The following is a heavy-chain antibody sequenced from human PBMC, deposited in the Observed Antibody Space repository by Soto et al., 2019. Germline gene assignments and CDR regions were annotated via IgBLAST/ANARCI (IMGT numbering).Heavy chain of an antibody. J-gene: IGHJ4*02. CDR3: AKDLGSSIAGYGVQHGHFDY. V-gene: IGHV3-33*03. D-gene: IGHD2-8*01. Sequence: QVQLVESGGGVVQPGRSLRLSCAASGFSFGSHGMHWVRQAPGKGLEWVAIIWYDGSHQYYADSVKGRFTISRDNSKNTVSLQMDSLRAEDTAVYYCAKDLGSSIAGYGVQHGHFDYWGQGTLVTVSS. CDR1: GFSFGSHG. CDR2: IWYDGSHQ.